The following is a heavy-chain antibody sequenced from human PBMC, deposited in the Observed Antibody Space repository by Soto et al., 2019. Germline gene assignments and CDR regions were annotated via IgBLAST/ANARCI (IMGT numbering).Heavy chain of an antibody. D-gene: IGHD3-22*01. CDR1: GFSFSNYA. Sequence: GGSLRLSCAASGFSFSNYAMTWVRQAPGKGLEWVSACSGRGASTYYADSVKDRFTVSRDNSKNTLYLQMNSLRAEDTAVYYCAKDGGDYYDTSGIDYWGQGTLVTVSS. J-gene: IGHJ4*02. CDR3: AKDGGDYYDTSGIDY. V-gene: IGHV3-23*01. CDR2: CSGRGAST.